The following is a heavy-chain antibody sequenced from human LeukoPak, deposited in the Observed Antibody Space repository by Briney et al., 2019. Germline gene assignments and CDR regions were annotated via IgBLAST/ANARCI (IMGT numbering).Heavy chain of an antibody. CDR3: ARRGDY. Sequence: SETLSLTCTVSGGSISSTYYYWGWIRQPPGKGLEWIGSIYSTGSTYYNPSLKSRVTISIDTSKNQFSLKLSSVTAADTAVYYCARRGDYWGQGTLVTVSS. D-gene: IGHD3-16*01. J-gene: IGHJ4*02. CDR1: GGSISSTYYY. V-gene: IGHV4-39*01. CDR2: IYSTGST.